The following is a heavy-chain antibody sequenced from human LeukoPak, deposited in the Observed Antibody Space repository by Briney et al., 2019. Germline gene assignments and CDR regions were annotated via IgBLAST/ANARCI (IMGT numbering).Heavy chain of an antibody. CDR3: ARDRPNYYGSDGHYYRRDGDY. D-gene: IGHD3-22*01. Sequence: PGGSLRLSCAASGFTFSIYAMSWVRQAPGKGLQWVSSITSRGESTLYVDSVKGRFTITRDNSENTLYLQMNRLRAGDTAVYYCARDRPNYYGSDGHYYRRDGDYWGRGTLVSVSS. V-gene: IGHV3-23*01. J-gene: IGHJ4*02. CDR1: GFTFSIYA. CDR2: ITSRGEST.